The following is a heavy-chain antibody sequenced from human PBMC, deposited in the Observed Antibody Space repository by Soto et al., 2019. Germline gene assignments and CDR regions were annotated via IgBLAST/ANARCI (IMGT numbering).Heavy chain of an antibody. V-gene: IGHV4-31*03. J-gene: IGHJ4*02. CDR1: GGSISRGGYY. D-gene: IGHD1-26*01. Sequence: QVQLQESGPGLVKPSQTLSLTCTVSGGSISRGGYYWSWIRQHLGKGRGWIGYIYYSGHTYYNPSLKRRVTISVDTYKNHFSLKLSSVTTADKAVYYCVSIVVGATPGTLDYWGQGTLVTVPS. CDR3: VSIVVGATPGTLDY. CDR2: IYYSGHT.